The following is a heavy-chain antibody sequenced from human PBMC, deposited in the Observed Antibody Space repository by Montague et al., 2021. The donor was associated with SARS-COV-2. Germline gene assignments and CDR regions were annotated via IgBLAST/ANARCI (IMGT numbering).Heavy chain of an antibody. D-gene: IGHD4-23*01. Sequence: SETRSLTCTVSGGSISSYYWSWIRQPPGKGLEWIGYIYYSGSTRYNPSLKSRVTISVDTSKNQFSLNLSSVTAADTAVYYCVRDHPYGGPRGAYDIGGQGTVVTVSS. J-gene: IGHJ3*02. V-gene: IGHV4-59*13. CDR2: IYYSGST. CDR3: VRDHPYGGPRGAYDI. CDR1: GGSISSYY.